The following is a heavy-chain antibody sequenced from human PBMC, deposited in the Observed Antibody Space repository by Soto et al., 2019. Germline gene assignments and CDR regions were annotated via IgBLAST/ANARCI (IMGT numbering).Heavy chain of an antibody. Sequence: SETLSLTCDVSGASITTYYWSWIRQAPGKGLEWIGNVYHTGSTDYNSSLKSRATISVDTSKNQFSLNMNSVTAADTAVYYCARRLFGSGWTLDSWGQGALVTVSS. CDR2: VYHTGST. CDR1: GASITTYY. CDR3: ARRLFGSGWTLDS. J-gene: IGHJ4*02. V-gene: IGHV4-59*01. D-gene: IGHD6-19*01.